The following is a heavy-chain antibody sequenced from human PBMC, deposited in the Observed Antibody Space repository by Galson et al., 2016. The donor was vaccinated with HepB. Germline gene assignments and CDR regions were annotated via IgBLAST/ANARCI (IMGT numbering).Heavy chain of an antibody. J-gene: IGHJ6*02. V-gene: IGHV3-53*01. Sequence: SLRLSCAASGFTVTTNFMSWVRQAPGKGLECVSVTHDGGNTYYSDSVKGRFTISRDSSQNSLSLQISSLRAEDTAVYYCARQISPWGLDVWGQGTTVTVSS. D-gene: IGHD2/OR15-2a*01. CDR2: THDGGNT. CDR3: ARQISPWGLDV. CDR1: GFTVTTNF.